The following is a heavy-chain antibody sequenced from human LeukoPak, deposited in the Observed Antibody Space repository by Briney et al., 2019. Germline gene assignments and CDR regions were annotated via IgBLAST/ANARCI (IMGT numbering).Heavy chain of an antibody. CDR1: GFTFSSYG. CDR2: IWYDGSNK. CDR3: ARDRIVVIPTYRMDV. V-gene: IGHV3-33*01. Sequence: GGSLRLSCAASGFTFSSYGMHWVRQAPGKGLEWVAVIWYDGSNKYYVDSVKGRFTISRDNSKNTLYLQMSSLRAEDTAVYYCARDRIVVIPTYRMDVWGQGTTVTVSS. D-gene: IGHD2-2*01. J-gene: IGHJ6*02.